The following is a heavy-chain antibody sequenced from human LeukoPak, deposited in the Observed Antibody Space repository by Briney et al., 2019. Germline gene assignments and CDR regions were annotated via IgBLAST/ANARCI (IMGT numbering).Heavy chain of an antibody. CDR1: GFTFSSYA. CDR2: ISGSGGST. J-gene: IGHJ4*02. CDR3: AKDLVVVAATPGNYFDY. Sequence: GGSLRLSCAASGFTFSSYAMSWVRQAPGKGLEWVSAISGSGGSTYYADSVKGRFTISRDNSKNTLYLQMNSLRAEDTAVYYCAKDLVVVAATPGNYFDYRGQGTLVTVSS. D-gene: IGHD2-15*01. V-gene: IGHV3-23*01.